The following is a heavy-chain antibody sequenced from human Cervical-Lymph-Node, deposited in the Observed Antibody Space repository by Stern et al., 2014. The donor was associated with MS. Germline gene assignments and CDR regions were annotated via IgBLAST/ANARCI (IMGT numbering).Heavy chain of an antibody. CDR1: GFTFRNAW. CDR2: IKSKTDGGTT. J-gene: IGHJ6*02. D-gene: IGHD1-26*01. V-gene: IGHV3-15*01. CDR3: TTLDRSYPYYYYGMDV. Sequence: EDQLVESGVGLVKPGGSLRLSCAASGFTFRNAWMTWIRQAPGKGLEWVGRIKSKTDGGTTDYAAPVKGRFTISRDDSKNTLYLQMNSLKTEDTAVYYCTTLDRSYPYYYYGMDVWGQGTTVTVSS.